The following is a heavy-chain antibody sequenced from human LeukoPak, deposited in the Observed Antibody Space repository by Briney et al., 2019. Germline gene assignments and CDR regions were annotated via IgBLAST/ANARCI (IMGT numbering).Heavy chain of an antibody. D-gene: IGHD5-18*01. V-gene: IGHV3-33*01. Sequence: GGSLRLSCAASGFTFSSYGMHWVRQAPGKGLEWVAVIWYDGSNKYYADSVKGRFTISRDNSKNTLYLQMNSLRAEDTAVYYCARMDTAMVYTFLRGLDYWGQGTLVTVSS. CDR2: IWYDGSNK. CDR1: GFTFSSYG. CDR3: ARMDTAMVYTFLRGLDY. J-gene: IGHJ4*02.